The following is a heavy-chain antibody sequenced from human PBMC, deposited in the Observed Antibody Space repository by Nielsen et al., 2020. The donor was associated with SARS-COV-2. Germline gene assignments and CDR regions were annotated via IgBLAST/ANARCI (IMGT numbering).Heavy chain of an antibody. CDR2: INHSGST. J-gene: IGHJ6*03. V-gene: IGHV4-39*07. Sequence: GSLRLSCTVSGGSISSSSYYWGWIRQPPGKGLEWIGEINHSGSTNYNPSLKSRVTISVDTSKNQFSLKLSSVTAADTAVYYCARARHPKTGTDHYYYYMDVWGKGTTVTVSS. CDR1: GGSISSSSYY. D-gene: IGHD1-1*01. CDR3: ARARHPKTGTDHYYYYMDV.